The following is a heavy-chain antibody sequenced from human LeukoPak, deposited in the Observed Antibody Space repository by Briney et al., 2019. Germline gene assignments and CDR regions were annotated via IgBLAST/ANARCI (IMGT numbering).Heavy chain of an antibody. CDR3: ARHRDYYGSGSYSPSPNWFDP. CDR1: GGSISSSSYY. Sequence: SETLSLTCTVSGGSISSSSYYWGWIRQPPGKGLEWIGSIYYSGSTYYNPSLKSRVTISVDTSKNQFSLKLSSVTAADTAVYYCARHRDYYGSGSYSPSPNWFDPWGQGTLVTVSS. J-gene: IGHJ5*02. D-gene: IGHD3-10*01. CDR2: IYYSGST. V-gene: IGHV4-39*01.